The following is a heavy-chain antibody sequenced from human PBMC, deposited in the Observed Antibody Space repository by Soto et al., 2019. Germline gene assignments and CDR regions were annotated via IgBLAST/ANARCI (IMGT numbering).Heavy chain of an antibody. Sequence: SETLSLTCAVYGGSFSGYYWSWIGQPPGKGLEWIGEINHSGSTNYNPSLKSRVTISVDTSKNQFSLKLSSVTAADTAVYYCARGWDIVVVPASGFDPWGQGTLVTVSS. V-gene: IGHV4-34*01. CDR1: GGSFSGYY. CDR2: INHSGST. D-gene: IGHD2-2*01. J-gene: IGHJ5*02. CDR3: ARGWDIVVVPASGFDP.